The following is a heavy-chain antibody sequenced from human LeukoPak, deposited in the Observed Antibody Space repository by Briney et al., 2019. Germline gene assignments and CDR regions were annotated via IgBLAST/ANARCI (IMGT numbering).Heavy chain of an antibody. CDR3: SRDFVGAEDY. CDR2: INTAGSMT. J-gene: IGHJ4*02. CDR1: GLTISSYW. D-gene: IGHD3-16*01. V-gene: IGHV3-74*01. Sequence: GGSLRLSCSASGLTISSYWMHWVRQAPGKGLVWLSRINTAGSMTNHADSVRGRYTISRDTATNTLYPEMNSLRAEDTSDYYCSRDFVGAEDYWGQGTLVTVSS.